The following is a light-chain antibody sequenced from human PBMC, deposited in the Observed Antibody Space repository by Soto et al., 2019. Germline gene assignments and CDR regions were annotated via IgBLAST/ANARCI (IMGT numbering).Light chain of an antibody. CDR1: SSDVGSYNL. V-gene: IGLV2-23*02. Sequence: QSALTQPASVSGSPGQSITISCTGTSSDVGSYNLVSWYQQHPGKAPKLMIYEVSKRPSGVSNRFSGSKSSNTVSLTISGLQAEDEADYYCCSYAGSSTYVFGTGTKVTVL. J-gene: IGLJ1*01. CDR3: CSYAGSSTYV. CDR2: EVS.